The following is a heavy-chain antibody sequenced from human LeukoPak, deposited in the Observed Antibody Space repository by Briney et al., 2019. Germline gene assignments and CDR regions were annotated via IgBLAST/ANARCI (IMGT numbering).Heavy chain of an antibody. J-gene: IGHJ4*02. V-gene: IGHV3-11*01. CDR1: GFTFSDYY. CDR2: ISSSGSTI. Sequence: GGSLRLSCAASGFTFSDYYMSWIRQAPGKGLEWVSYISSSGSTIYYADSVKGRFTISRDNAKNSLYLQMNSLRAEDTALYYCAKAPAIYCSGGSCYFDYWGQGTLVTVSS. D-gene: IGHD2-15*01. CDR3: AKAPAIYCSGGSCYFDY.